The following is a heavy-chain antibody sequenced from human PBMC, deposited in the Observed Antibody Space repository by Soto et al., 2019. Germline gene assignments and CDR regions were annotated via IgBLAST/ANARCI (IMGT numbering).Heavy chain of an antibody. Sequence: GASVKVSCKASGYTFTSYGISWVRQAPGQGLERMGWISAYNGNTNYAQKLQGRVTMTTDTSTSTAYMELRSLRSDDTAVYYCARDPRDDFWSGYYTRWFDPWGQGTLVTVSS. J-gene: IGHJ5*02. D-gene: IGHD3-3*01. CDR3: ARDPRDDFWSGYYTRWFDP. CDR1: GYTFTSYG. V-gene: IGHV1-18*01. CDR2: ISAYNGNT.